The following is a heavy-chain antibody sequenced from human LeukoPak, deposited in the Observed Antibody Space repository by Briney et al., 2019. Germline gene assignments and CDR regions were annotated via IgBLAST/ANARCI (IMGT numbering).Heavy chain of an antibody. Sequence: GRSLRLSCAASGFTVSSNYMSWVRKAPGKGLEWVSVIYSGGSTYYADSVKGRFTISRDNSKSTLYLQMNSLRAEDTAVYYCARDSRNWNALLDYWGQGTLVTVSS. D-gene: IGHD1-1*01. V-gene: IGHV3-66*01. CDR1: GFTVSSNY. CDR2: IYSGGST. J-gene: IGHJ4*02. CDR3: ARDSRNWNALLDY.